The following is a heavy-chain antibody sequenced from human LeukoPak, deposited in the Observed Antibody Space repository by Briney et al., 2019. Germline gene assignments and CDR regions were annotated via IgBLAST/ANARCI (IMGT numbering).Heavy chain of an antibody. J-gene: IGHJ6*02. D-gene: IGHD6-6*01. CDR2: IIPIFGTA. CDR3: ARARKIAARIPGAREYGMDV. V-gene: IGHV1-69*13. Sequence: SVKVSCKASGGTFSSYAISWVRQAPGQGLEWTGGIIPIFGTANYAQKFQGRVTITADESTSTAYMELSSLRSEDTAVYYCARARKIAARIPGAREYGMDVWGQGTTVTVSS. CDR1: GGTFSSYA.